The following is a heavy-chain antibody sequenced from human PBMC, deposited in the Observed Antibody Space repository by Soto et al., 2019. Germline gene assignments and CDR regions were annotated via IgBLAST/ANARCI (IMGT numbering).Heavy chain of an antibody. V-gene: IGHV4-59*04. J-gene: IGHJ5*02. Sequence: SETLSLTCTVSGGSISGYFWSWIRQPPGKGLDWIGNILYSGYSYYNPSLESRLTMSVDTSKNQFSLRLSDVTAADTATYYCARYLIAAGCFDPWGLGTLVTVSS. D-gene: IGHD1-1*01. CDR3: ARYLIAAGCFDP. CDR2: ILYSGYS. CDR1: GGSISGYF.